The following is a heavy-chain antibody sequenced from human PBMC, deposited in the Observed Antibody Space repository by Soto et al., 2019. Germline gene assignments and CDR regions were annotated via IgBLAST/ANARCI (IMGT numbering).Heavy chain of an antibody. Sequence: GASVKVSCEASGYTFTSYVIHWLLQSPLQMLDWMGWINSSNGDTKYSPKFQGRVTITRDTSASTAYMELISLRSEDTAVYYCVRRHVSATGIDWFDPWGQGTLVTVS. J-gene: IGHJ5*02. CDR1: GYTFTSYV. D-gene: IGHD6-13*01. V-gene: IGHV1-3*01. CDR2: INSSNGDT. CDR3: VRRHVSATGIDWFDP.